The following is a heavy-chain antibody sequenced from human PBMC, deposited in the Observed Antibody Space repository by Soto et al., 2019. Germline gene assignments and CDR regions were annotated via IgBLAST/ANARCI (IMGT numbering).Heavy chain of an antibody. CDR3: ARDWYYYDSSGYYYRLDY. D-gene: IGHD3-22*01. CDR2: IIPILGIA. J-gene: IGHJ4*02. CDR1: GGTFSSYT. V-gene: IGHV1-69*08. Sequence: QVQLVQSGAEVKKPGSSVKVSCKASGGTFSSYTISWVRQAPGQGLEWMGRIIPILGIANYAQKFQGRVTITADKSTSTAYMELSSLRSEDTAVYYCARDWYYYDSSGYYYRLDYWGQGTLVTVSS.